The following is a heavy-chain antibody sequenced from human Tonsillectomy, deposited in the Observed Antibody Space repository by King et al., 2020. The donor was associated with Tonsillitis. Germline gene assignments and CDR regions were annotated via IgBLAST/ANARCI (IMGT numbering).Heavy chain of an antibody. J-gene: IGHJ6*03. Sequence: VQLQESGPGLVKPSETLSLTCTVSGGSISSYYWSWIRQPPGKGLEWIGYISYSGSTNYNPSLKSRVTISVDTSKNQLSLKLTSLTAADTAVFYCARHGRQLLGTDWSYYYFYYMDVWGKGTTVTVSS. CDR2: ISYSGST. CDR3: ARHGRQLLGTDWSYYYFYYMDV. V-gene: IGHV4-59*08. CDR1: GGSISSYY. D-gene: IGHD3/OR15-3a*01.